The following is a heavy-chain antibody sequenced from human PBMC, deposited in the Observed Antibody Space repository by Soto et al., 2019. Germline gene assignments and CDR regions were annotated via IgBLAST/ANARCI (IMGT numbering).Heavy chain of an antibody. CDR3: TTDYGGNFYHWLDP. J-gene: IGHJ5*02. V-gene: IGHV3-15*07. Sequence: GGSLRLSCEASGFGVNNAWMNWVRQAPGKGLEWVGRIKSKTDGGTADYAAPVKGRFTISRDDSTDTLYLQMNSLKTEDTAIYYCTTDYGGNFYHWLDPWGQGTLVTVSS. D-gene: IGHD2-21*02. CDR2: IKSKTDGGTA. CDR1: GFGVNNAW.